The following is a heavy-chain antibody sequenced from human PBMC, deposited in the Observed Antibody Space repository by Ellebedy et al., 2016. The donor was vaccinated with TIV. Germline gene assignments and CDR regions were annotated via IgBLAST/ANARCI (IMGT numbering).Heavy chain of an antibody. V-gene: IGHV1-18*01. CDR1: GYTFISYG. CDR2: ISDYNYNT. D-gene: IGHD3-16*01. J-gene: IGHJ4*02. Sequence: AASVKVSCKTSGYTFISYGISWVRQALGQGLEWMGWISDYNYNTNYAQRLQGRVTMTPDTSTSTAFMELRSLRSDDTAVYYCARDPGAFGSFDYWGLGTLVTVSS. CDR3: ARDPGAFGSFDY.